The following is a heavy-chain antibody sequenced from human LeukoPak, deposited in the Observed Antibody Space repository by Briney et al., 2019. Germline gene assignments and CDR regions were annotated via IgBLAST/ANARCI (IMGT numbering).Heavy chain of an antibody. CDR3: AGQVARSLISLRLVSLDSFDI. D-gene: IGHD3-10*01. V-gene: IGHV4-39*07. J-gene: IGHJ3*02. CDR1: GGSIGSSSYF. CDR2: FASRGSA. Sequence: SETLSLTCTASGGSIGSSSYFWGWIRQPSGKGLEWIGSFASRGSAFYNPSLESRVTISRDTSTGQFSLKLRSVTAADTAVYYCAGQVARSLISLRLVSLDSFDIWGQGTRVTVSS.